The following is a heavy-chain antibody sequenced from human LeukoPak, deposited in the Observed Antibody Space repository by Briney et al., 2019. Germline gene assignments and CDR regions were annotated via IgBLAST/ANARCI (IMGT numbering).Heavy chain of an antibody. V-gene: IGHV1-18*01. J-gene: IGHJ4*02. CDR1: GYTFTSYG. CDR3: ARVDEYSSSSPGDY. Sequence: ASVKVSCKASGYTFTSYGISCVRQAPGQGLEWMGWISAYNGNTNYAQKLQGRVTMTTDTSTSTAYMELRSLRSDDTAVYYCARVDEYSSSSPGDYWGQGTLVTVSS. CDR2: ISAYNGNT. D-gene: IGHD6-6*01.